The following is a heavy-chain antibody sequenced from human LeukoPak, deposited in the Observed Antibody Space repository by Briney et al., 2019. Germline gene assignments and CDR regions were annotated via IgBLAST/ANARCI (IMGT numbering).Heavy chain of an antibody. CDR3: AKDRVGETRSLSAGDY. D-gene: IGHD3-10*01. J-gene: IGHJ4*02. Sequence: GRSLRLSWAAYGFTFSSYAMSWDRQAPGKGLEWDSAISASGGSTYYADSVKDRFTISRDNSKNTLYLQMNSLRAEDTAVYYCAKDRVGETRSLSAGDYWGQGTLVTVSS. CDR1: GFTFSSYA. V-gene: IGHV3-23*01. CDR2: ISASGGST.